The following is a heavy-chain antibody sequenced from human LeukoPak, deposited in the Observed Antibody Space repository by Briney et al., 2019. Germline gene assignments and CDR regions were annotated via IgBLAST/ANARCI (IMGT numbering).Heavy chain of an antibody. CDR3: ARLFHPSFSGNYPFDY. Sequence: SETLSLTCTVSGGSISSGGYYWSWIRQHPGKGLEWIGYIYYSGSTYYNPSLKSRVTISVDTSKNQFSLKLSSVTAADTAVYYCARLFHPSFSGNYPFDYWGQGTLVTVSS. V-gene: IGHV4-31*03. CDR1: GGSISSGGYY. J-gene: IGHJ4*02. CDR2: IYYSGST. D-gene: IGHD1-26*01.